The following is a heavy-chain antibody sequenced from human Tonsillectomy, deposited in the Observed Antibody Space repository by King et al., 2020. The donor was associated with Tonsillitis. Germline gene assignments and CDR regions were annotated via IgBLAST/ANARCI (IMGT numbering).Heavy chain of an antibody. J-gene: IGHJ4*02. CDR3: ARGGTCRNLGYCSSTADY. CDR1: GFTFSSYA. Sequence: LVESGGGVVQPGRSLRLSCAASGFTFSSYAMHWVRQAPGKGLEWGAVISYDGSNKYYADSVKGRFTISRDNSKNTLYLQMNSLRAEDTAVYYCARGGTCRNLGYCSSTADYWGQGTLVTVSS. V-gene: IGHV3-30-3*01. D-gene: IGHD2-2*01. CDR2: ISYDGSNK.